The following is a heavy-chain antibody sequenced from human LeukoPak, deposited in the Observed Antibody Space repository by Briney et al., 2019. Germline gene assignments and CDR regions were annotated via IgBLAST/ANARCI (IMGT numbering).Heavy chain of an antibody. CDR3: ARVRSTWFGELRNFDY. CDR1: GGSISTYY. Sequence: SETLSLTCTVSGGSISTYYWSWIRQPPGKGLEWIGYIYHSGSTNYNPSLKSRVTISVDTSQNQFSLKLSSVTAADTAVYYCARVRSTWFGELRNFDYWGQGTLVTVSS. CDR2: IYHSGST. J-gene: IGHJ4*02. D-gene: IGHD3-10*01. V-gene: IGHV4-59*12.